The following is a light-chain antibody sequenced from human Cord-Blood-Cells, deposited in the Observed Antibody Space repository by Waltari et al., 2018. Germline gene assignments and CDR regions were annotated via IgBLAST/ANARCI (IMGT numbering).Light chain of an antibody. J-gene: IGLJ3*02. CDR1: SSDVGGYNY. CDR2: GVS. Sequence: QSALTQPPSASGPPGQSVTISCTGTSSDVGGYNYVSWYQQHPGNAPKPMIYGVSKRPTGVPDHFSGSKSGDTASLTVSGLQAEDEADYYCSSYAGSNNWVFGGGTTLTVL. CDR3: SSYAGSNNWV. V-gene: IGLV2-8*01.